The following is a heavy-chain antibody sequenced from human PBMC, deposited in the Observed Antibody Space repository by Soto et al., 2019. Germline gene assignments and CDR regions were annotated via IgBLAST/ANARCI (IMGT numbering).Heavy chain of an antibody. D-gene: IGHD3-3*01. CDR3: ARRESNFWGDYCDWFAS. J-gene: IGHJ5*01. V-gene: IGHV4-34*01. CDR2: INHSGST. Sequence: SETLSLTCAVYGGSFSGYYWSWIRQPPGEGLEWIGEINHSGSTNYNPSLKSRVTISVDTSKNQFSLKLSSVTAADTAVYYCARRESNFWGDYCDWFASRGQRTLVTVSS. CDR1: GGSFSGYY.